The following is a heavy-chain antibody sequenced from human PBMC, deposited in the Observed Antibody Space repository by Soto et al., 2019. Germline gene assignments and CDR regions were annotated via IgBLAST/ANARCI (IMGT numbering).Heavy chain of an antibody. CDR1: GYTFTTYY. CDR2: INPSGGTT. V-gene: IGHV1-46*03. Sequence: ASVKVSCKASGYTFTTYYIHWVRQAPGQGLEWMGTINPSGGTTRYAQKFQGRITMTRDTSTGTVYMELSSLRSEDTAVYYCGRDFCTGGTCYWFDYWGQGTPVTVSS. CDR3: GRDFCTGGTCYWFDY. D-gene: IGHD2-15*01. J-gene: IGHJ4*02.